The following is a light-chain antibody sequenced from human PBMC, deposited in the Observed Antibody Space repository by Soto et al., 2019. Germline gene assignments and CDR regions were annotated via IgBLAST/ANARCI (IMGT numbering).Light chain of an antibody. CDR2: GAS. CDR1: QRISSN. V-gene: IGKV3-15*01. CDR3: QQYNIWPPYT. J-gene: IGKJ2*01. Sequence: EIVMTQSPATLSVSPGERATLYCKASQRISSNLAWYQQKPGQPPRLLIYGASTSATGISARFSGSGSGTEFTLTISGLQSEDFALYYCQQYNIWPPYTFGQGTKVEIK.